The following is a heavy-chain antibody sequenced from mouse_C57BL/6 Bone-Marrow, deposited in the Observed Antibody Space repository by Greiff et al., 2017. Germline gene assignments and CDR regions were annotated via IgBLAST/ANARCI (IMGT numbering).Heavy chain of an antibody. Sequence: EVQLVESGGGLVKPGGSLKLSCAASGFTFSSYTMSWVRQTPEKRLEWVATISGGGGNTYYPDSVKGRFTISRDNAKNTLYLQMSSLRSEDTALYYCGGHYGSSCYWFAYWGQGTLVTVSA. V-gene: IGHV5-9*01. CDR1: GFTFSSYT. J-gene: IGHJ3*01. CDR2: ISGGGGNT. D-gene: IGHD1-1*01. CDR3: GGHYGSSCYWFAY.